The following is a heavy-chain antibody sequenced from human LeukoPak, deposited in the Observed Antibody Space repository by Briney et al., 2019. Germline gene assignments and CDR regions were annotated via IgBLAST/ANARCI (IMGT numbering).Heavy chain of an antibody. D-gene: IGHD2-21*02. Sequence: SETLSLTCTVSGGSISSSSYYRGWIRQPPGKGLEWIGSIYYSGSTYYNPSLKSRVTISVDTSKNQFSLKLSSVTAADTAVYYCARLRVVTAICDYRGQGTLVTVSS. J-gene: IGHJ4*02. CDR3: ARLRVVTAICDY. V-gene: IGHV4-39*01. CDR2: IYYSGST. CDR1: GGSISSSSYY.